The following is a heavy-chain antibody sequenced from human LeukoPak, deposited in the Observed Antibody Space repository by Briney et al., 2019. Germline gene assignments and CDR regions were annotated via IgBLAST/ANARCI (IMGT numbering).Heavy chain of an antibody. J-gene: IGHJ4*02. V-gene: IGHV1-24*01. Sequence: ASVKVSCKVSGYTLTELSMHWVRQAPGKGLEWMGGFDPEDGETIYAQKFQGRVTMTEDTSTDTAYMELSSLRSEDTAVYYCATEGGWAPTDYGENVYWGQGTLVTVSS. CDR2: FDPEDGET. CDR1: GYTLTELS. CDR3: ATEGGWAPTDYGENVY. D-gene: IGHD4-17*01.